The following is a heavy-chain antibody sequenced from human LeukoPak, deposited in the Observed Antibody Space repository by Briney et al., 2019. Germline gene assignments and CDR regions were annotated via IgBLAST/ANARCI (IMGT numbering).Heavy chain of an antibody. CDR3: ARLQDARWLLEY. CDR1: GDSVSSTSYY. D-gene: IGHD4-23*01. V-gene: IGHV4-39*01. J-gene: IGHJ4*02. Sequence: SETLSLTCSVSGDSVSSTSYYWGWIRQSPGKGLEWIASNLYSVTSYYNPSFMSRITISVDTSNNQLSLRLTSVTAADTAVYYCARLQDARWLLEYWGQGTLVTVSS. CDR2: NLYSVTS.